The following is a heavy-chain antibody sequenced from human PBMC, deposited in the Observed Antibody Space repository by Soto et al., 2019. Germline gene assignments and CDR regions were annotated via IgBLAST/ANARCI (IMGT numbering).Heavy chain of an antibody. CDR3: ARDRRFPSYFDY. V-gene: IGHV3-33*01. D-gene: IGHD3-10*01. Sequence: GGSLRLSCAASGFTFSSYGMHWVRQAPGKGLEWVAVIWYDGSNKYYADSVKGRFTISRDNSKNTLYLQMNSLRAEDTAVYYCARDRRFPSYFDYWGQGTLVTVSS. J-gene: IGHJ4*02. CDR2: IWYDGSNK. CDR1: GFTFSSYG.